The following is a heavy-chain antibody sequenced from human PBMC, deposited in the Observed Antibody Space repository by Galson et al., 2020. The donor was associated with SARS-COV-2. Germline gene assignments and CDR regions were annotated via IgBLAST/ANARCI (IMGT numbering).Heavy chain of an antibody. CDR3: ARDVTGDPYWYFDL. CDR2: ISAYKGNT. J-gene: IGHJ2*01. CDR1: GYTFRNYG. D-gene: IGHD7-27*01. V-gene: IGHV1-18*01. Sequence: GESLKISCEASGYTFRNYGISWVRQAPGHGLEWMGWISAYKGNTKYAQSLQGRVTMTADTSTNTAYMELRSLRSDDTAVYYCARDVTGDPYWYFDLWGRGTLVTVSA.